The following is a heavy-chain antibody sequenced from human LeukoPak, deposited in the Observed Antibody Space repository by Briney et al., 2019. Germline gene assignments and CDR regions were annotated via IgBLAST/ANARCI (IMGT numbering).Heavy chain of an antibody. D-gene: IGHD3-3*01. CDR3: AKDFSLPPVYYYYYRDV. V-gene: IGHV3-30*02. CDR1: GFTFSSYG. Sequence: GGSLRLSCAASGFTFSSYGMHWIRQAPGKGLEWVAFIRYDGSNKYYADSVKGRFTISRDNSKNTLYLQMNSLRAEDTAVYYCAKDFSLPPVYYYYYRDVWGKGTTVTVSS. J-gene: IGHJ6*03. CDR2: IRYDGSNK.